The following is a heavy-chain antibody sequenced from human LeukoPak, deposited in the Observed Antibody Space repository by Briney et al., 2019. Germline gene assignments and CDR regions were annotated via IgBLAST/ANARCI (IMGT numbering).Heavy chain of an antibody. Sequence: PSETLSLTCTVSGYSISSGYYWGWIRQPPGKGLEWIGSIYHSGSTYYNPSLKSRVTISVDTSKNQFSLKLRSVTAADTAVYYCATETLSSRWPEPENWFDPWGQGTLVTVSS. J-gene: IGHJ5*02. CDR2: IYHSGST. CDR3: ATETLSSRWPEPENWFDP. CDR1: GYSISSGYY. D-gene: IGHD6-13*01. V-gene: IGHV4-38-2*02.